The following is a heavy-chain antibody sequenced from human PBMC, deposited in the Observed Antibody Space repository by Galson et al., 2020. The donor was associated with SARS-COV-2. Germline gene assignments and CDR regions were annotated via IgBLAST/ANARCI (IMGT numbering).Heavy chain of an antibody. J-gene: IGHJ3*01. V-gene: IGHV1-2*02. CDR3: VEDGQKI. Sequence: RQAPGQRLEWMVWIHPNTCGTNFGQKFQGRVTLTTDSSTTTTYIELHSLRSDDTAVYYCVEDGQKIWGQGTTVTGS. CDR2: IHPNTCGT.